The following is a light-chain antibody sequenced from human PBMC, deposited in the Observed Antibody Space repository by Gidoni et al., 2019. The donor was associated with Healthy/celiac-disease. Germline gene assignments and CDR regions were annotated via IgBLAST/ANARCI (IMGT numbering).Light chain of an antibody. CDR1: QSISSY. CDR3: QYSYSTPKT. Sequence: DIQMTQSPSSLSASVGDRVTITCRASQSISSYFNWYQQKPGKATKLLFYAASSLQSGAPSRFSGSGSATDSPRTIRSLPPEDFASYYCQYSYSTPKTFGQGTKVEIK. J-gene: IGKJ1*01. V-gene: IGKV1-39*01. CDR2: AAS.